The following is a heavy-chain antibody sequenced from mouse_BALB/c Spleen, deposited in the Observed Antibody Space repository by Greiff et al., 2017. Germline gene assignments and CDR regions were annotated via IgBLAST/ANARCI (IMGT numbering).Heavy chain of an antibody. V-gene: IGHV5-6-5*01. CDR3: VRAITTVVAPEALET. D-gene: IGHD1-1*01. J-gene: IGHJ4*01. Sequence: EVQLVESGGGLVKPGGSLKLSCAASGFTFSSYAMSWVRQTPEKRLEWVASISSGGSTYYPDSVKGRFTISRDNARNILYLQMSSLRSEDTAMYYCVRAITTVVAPEALETRGEETSETVSP. CDR2: ISSGGST. CDR1: GFTFSSYA.